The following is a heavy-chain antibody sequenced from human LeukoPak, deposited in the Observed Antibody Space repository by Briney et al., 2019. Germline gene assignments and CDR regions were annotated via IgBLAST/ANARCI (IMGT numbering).Heavy chain of an antibody. CDR1: GYTFTSYG. CDR2: ISAYNGNT. D-gene: IGHD1-20*01. CDR3: ARATSYNWNQAFDY. J-gene: IGHJ4*02. V-gene: IGHV1-18*01. Sequence: ASVKVSCKASGYTFTSYGISWVRQAPGQGLEWMGWISAYNGNTNYAQKLQGRVTMTTDTSTSTAYMELRSLRSDDTAVYYCARATSYNWNQAFDYWGQGTLVTVSS.